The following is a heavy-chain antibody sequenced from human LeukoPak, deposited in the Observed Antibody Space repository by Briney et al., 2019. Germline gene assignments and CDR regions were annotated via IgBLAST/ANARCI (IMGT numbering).Heavy chain of an antibody. CDR3: ARTGKFDS. CDR2: IWYDGSSK. Sequence: GGSLRLSCAASGFTFSSFAMHWVRQPPGKGLEWVAVIWYDGSSKLYADSVKGRFTISRDNSRNTLYLQMNSLRAEDTAIYYCARTGKFDSWGQGTLVTVSA. J-gene: IGHJ5*01. V-gene: IGHV3-33*01. CDR1: GFTFSSFA.